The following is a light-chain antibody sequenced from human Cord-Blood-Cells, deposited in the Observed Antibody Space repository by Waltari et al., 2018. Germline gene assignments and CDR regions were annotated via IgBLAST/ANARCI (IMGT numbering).Light chain of an antibody. CDR3: SSYTSSSTLYV. CDR1: SSDVGRYNY. CDR2: EVS. Sequence: QSALTQPASVSGSPGQSITISCPGTSSDVGRYNYVSWYQQHPGKAPKLMIYEVSNRPSGVSNRFSGSKSGNTASLTISGLQAEDEADYYCSSYTSSSTLYVFGTGTKVTVL. J-gene: IGLJ1*01. V-gene: IGLV2-14*01.